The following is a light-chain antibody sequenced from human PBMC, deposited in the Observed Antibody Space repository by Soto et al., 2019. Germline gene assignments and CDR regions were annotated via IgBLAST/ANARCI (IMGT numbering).Light chain of an antibody. CDR3: QSYDSSLSGSNI. V-gene: IGLV1-40*01. CDR2: DNN. CDR1: NSNIGTSYD. J-gene: IGLJ1*01. Sequence: QSVLTQPPSVSGAPGQRVTISCTGSNSNIGTSYDVHWYQQLPGTAPKLLIYDNNNRPSGVPDRFSGSNSGTSASLAITGLQAEDEADYYCQSYDSSLSGSNIFGAGTTVTVL.